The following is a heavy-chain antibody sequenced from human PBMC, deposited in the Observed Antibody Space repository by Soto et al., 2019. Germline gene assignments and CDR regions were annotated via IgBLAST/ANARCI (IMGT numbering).Heavy chain of an antibody. J-gene: IGHJ6*02. V-gene: IGHV3-21*01. CDR2: ISSSSSYI. Sequence: EVQLVESGGCLVKPGGSLRLSCAASGFTFSRYSMNWVRQAPGKGLEWVSSISSSSSYIYYADSVKGRFTISRDNDKNSLYLQMNSLRAEDTAVYYCARVKTYYYDSSGYYYYYYYGMDVWGQGTTVTVSS. CDR3: ARVKTYYYDSSGYYYYYYYGMDV. CDR1: GFTFSRYS. D-gene: IGHD3-22*01.